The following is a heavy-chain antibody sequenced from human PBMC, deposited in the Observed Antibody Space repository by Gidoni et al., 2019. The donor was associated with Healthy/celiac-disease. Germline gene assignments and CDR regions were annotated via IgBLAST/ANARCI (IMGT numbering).Heavy chain of an antibody. D-gene: IGHD2-8*01. CDR3: ARIVLMVYAREHWFDP. CDR2: ISAYNGNT. V-gene: IGHV1-18*01. Sequence: QVQLVQSGAEVKKPGASVKVSCKASGYTFTSYGIRWVLQAPGQWIEWMGWISAYNGNTNYAQKLQGRVTMTTDTSTSTAYMELRSLRSDDTAVYYCARIVLMVYAREHWFDPWGQGTLVTVSS. CDR1: GYTFTSYG. J-gene: IGHJ5*02.